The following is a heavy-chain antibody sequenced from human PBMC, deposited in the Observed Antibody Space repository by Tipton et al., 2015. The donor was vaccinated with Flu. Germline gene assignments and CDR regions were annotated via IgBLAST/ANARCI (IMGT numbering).Heavy chain of an antibody. CDR1: GFSFSDYG. V-gene: IGHV3-30*03. D-gene: IGHD3-16*01. Sequence: SLRLSCAASGFSFSDYGIHWVRQAPGKGLEWVAVTSYDGSTKFYGDPVKGRFTISRDYSRNMVFLQMDSLSGEDTAVDYCARDRWGSLDFWGQGTLVTVSS. CDR3: ARDRWGSLDF. J-gene: IGHJ4*02. CDR2: TSYDGSTK.